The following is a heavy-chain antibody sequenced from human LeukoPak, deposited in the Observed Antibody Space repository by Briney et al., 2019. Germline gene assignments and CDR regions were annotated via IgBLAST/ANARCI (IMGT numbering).Heavy chain of an antibody. Sequence: GSVKVSCMASGYTFPGYYMHGVRQAPGQGGEWMGWINPNSGGTNYAQKFQGRVTMTRDTSMSTAYMELSRLRSDDTAVYYCARTQFNAVAGYDCWGQGTLVTVSS. V-gene: IGHV1-2*02. CDR1: GYTFPGYY. CDR3: ARTQFNAVAGYDC. CDR2: INPNSGGT. D-gene: IGHD6-19*01. J-gene: IGHJ4*02.